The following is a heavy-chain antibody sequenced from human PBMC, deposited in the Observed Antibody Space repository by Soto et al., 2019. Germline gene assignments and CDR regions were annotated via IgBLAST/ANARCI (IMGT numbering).Heavy chain of an antibody. CDR1: SGSISSDNW. CDR2: IYPSGNT. J-gene: IGHJ4*02. D-gene: IGHD2-15*01. CDR3: ARTYCSGGSCYSAFDY. Sequence: QVQLQESGPGLVKPSGTLSLTCAVSSGSISSDNWWSWVRQPPGKGLEWIGEIYPSGNTNYNPSLRSRVIISVDRSKNQFSLKLSSVTAAATAVYYCARTYCSGGSCYSAFDYWGQGNLVTVSS. V-gene: IGHV4-4*02.